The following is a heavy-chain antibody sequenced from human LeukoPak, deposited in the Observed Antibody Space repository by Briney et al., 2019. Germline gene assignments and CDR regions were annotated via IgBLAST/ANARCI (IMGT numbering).Heavy chain of an antibody. CDR2: IYTSGST. J-gene: IGHJ2*01. V-gene: IGHV4-4*07. D-gene: IGHD2-21*01. CDR3: ARLGVSYCGGDCYPRSDWYFDL. CDR1: GGSISSYY. Sequence: SETLSLTCTVSGGSISSYYWSWIRQPAGKGLEWIGRIYTSGSTNYNPSLKSRVTISVDTSKNQFSLKLSSVTAADTAVYYCARLGVSYCGGDCYPRSDWYFDLWGRGTLVTVSS.